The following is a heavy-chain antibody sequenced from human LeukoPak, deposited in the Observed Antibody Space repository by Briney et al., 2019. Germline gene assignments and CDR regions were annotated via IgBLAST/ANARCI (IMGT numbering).Heavy chain of an antibody. Sequence: PSETLSLTCAVYGGSFSGYYWSWIRQPPGKVLEWIGEINPSVSTNYNPSLKSRVTISVDTSKNQFTLKLNSVTAADTAVYYCARDLEYCSSTSCPFDYWGQGTLVTVSS. CDR3: ARDLEYCSSTSCPFDY. D-gene: IGHD2-2*01. CDR1: GGSFSGYY. V-gene: IGHV4-34*01. J-gene: IGHJ4*02. CDR2: INPSVST.